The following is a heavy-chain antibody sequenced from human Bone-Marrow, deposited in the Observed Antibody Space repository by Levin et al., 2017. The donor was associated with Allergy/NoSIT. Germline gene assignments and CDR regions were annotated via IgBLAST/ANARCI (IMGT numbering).Heavy chain of an antibody. D-gene: IGHD4-17*01. V-gene: IGHV3-21*01. J-gene: IGHJ4*02. CDR2: IGSSSSYI. CDR3: ARGEYGDYTGVDY. CDR1: GFTFSTYS. Sequence: GGSLRLSCAASGFTFSTYSMNWVRQAPGKGLEWVSSIGSSSSYIYYADSVKGRFTISRDNAKNSLYLQMNSLRAEDTAVYYCARGEYGDYTGVDYWGQGTLVTVSS.